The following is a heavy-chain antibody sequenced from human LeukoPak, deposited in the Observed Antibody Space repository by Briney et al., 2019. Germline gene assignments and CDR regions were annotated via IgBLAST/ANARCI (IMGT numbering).Heavy chain of an antibody. D-gene: IGHD2-2*02. Sequence: GGSLRLSCAASGFTFSTYGMHWVRQAPGKGLEWVAFIRYDGSTKYYADSVKSRFTISRDNSKNTLYLQMNSLSAEDTALYFCAKGYCTGTSCYTGLDYWGQGTLVTVSS. CDR3: AKGYCTGTSCYTGLDY. CDR2: IRYDGSTK. J-gene: IGHJ4*02. V-gene: IGHV3-30*02. CDR1: GFTFSTYG.